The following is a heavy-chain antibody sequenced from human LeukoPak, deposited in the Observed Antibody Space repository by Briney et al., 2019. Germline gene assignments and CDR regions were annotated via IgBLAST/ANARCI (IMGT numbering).Heavy chain of an antibody. CDR1: GFTFSSYS. Sequence: GGSLRLSCAASGFTFSSYSMNWVRQAPGKGLEWVSSISSSSSYIYYADSVKGRFTISRDNAKNSLYLQMNSLRAEDTAVYYCARRRWIYCSSTSCYRGALDVWGQGTTVTVSS. J-gene: IGHJ6*02. D-gene: IGHD2-2*01. CDR3: ARRRWIYCSSTSCYRGALDV. CDR2: ISSSSSYI. V-gene: IGHV3-21*01.